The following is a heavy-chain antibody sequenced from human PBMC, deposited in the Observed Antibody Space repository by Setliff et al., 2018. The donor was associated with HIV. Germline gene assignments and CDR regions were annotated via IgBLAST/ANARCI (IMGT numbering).Heavy chain of an antibody. CDR3: ARSKTFYDFWGGYYTHGAFKI. V-gene: IGHV4-59*01. D-gene: IGHD3-3*01. CDR1: GGSISSYY. J-gene: IGHJ3*02. Sequence: TSETLSLTCTVSGGSISSYYWSWIRQPPGMGLEWIGYIYHSGTTTYNPSLKGRVTMSVDTSKDQFSLKLSSVTAADTAVYYCARSKTFYDFWGGYYTHGAFKIWGLGTMVTVSS. CDR2: IYHSGTT.